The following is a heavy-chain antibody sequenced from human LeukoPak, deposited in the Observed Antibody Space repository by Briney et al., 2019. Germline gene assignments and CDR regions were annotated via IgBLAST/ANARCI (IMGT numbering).Heavy chain of an antibody. CDR2: IYHSGST. V-gene: IGHV4-39*07. Sequence: PSETLSLTCTVSGGSISSSSYYWGWIRQPPGKGLEWIGSIYHSGSTYYNPSLKSRVTISVKTSKNQFSLKLSSVTAADTAVYYCARVTGYMIEDYFDYWGQGTLVTVSS. J-gene: IGHJ4*02. CDR1: GGSISSSSYY. D-gene: IGHD3-22*01. CDR3: ARVTGYMIEDYFDY.